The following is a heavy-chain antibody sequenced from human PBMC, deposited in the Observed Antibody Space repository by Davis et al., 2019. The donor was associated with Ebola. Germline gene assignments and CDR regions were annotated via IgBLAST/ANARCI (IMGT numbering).Heavy chain of an antibody. J-gene: IGHJ6*02. Sequence: ASVKVSCKASGYTFTSYYMHWVRQAPGQGLEWMGIINPSGGSTSYAQKFQGRVTMTRDTSTSTVYMELSSLRSEDTAVYYCARWVVAASPYYGMDVWGQGTTVTVSS. V-gene: IGHV1-46*03. CDR3: ARWVVAASPYYGMDV. CDR1: GYTFTSYY. D-gene: IGHD2-15*01. CDR2: INPSGGST.